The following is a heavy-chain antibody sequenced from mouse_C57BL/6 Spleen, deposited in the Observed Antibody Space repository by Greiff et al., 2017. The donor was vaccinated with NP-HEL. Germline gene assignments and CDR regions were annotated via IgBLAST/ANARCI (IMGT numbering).Heavy chain of an antibody. J-gene: IGHJ2*01. CDR1: GYAFTNYL. V-gene: IGHV1-54*01. D-gene: IGHD2-4*01. CDR2: INPGSGGT. CDR3: ARAEYDYLFDY. Sequence: VKLMESGAELVRPGTSVKVSCKASGYAFTNYLIEWVKQRPGQGLEWIGVINPGSGGTNYNEKFKGKAPLTADKSSSTAYMQLSSLTSEDSAVYFCARAEYDYLFDYWGQGTTLTVSS.